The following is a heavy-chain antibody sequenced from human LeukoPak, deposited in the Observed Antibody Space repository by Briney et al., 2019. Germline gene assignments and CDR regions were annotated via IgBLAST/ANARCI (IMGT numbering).Heavy chain of an antibody. V-gene: IGHV3-15*01. D-gene: IGHD6-19*01. Sequence: GGSLRLSCAASGFTFSNAWMSWVRQAPGKGLEWVGRIKSKTDSGTTDYAAPVKGRFTISRDDSKNTLYLQMNSLKTEDTAVYYCTSLPGYSSGWFISEYFQHWGQGTLVTVSS. CDR3: TSLPGYSSGWFISEYFQH. J-gene: IGHJ1*01. CDR2: IKSKTDSGTT. CDR1: GFTFSNAW.